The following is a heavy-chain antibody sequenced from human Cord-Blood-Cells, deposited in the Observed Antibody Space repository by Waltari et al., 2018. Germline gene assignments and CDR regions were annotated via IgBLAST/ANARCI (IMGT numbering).Heavy chain of an antibody. CDR2: IWYDGSNK. CDR3: ATTPGDDDY. D-gene: IGHD2-21*02. Sequence: QVQLVESGGGVVQPGRSLRLSCAASGFTFSSYGMHWVRQAPGKGLEWVAVIWYDGSNKYYADSVKGRFTISRDNSKNTLYLQMNSLRAEDTAVYYCATTPGDDDYWGQGTLVTVSS. CDR1: GFTFSSYG. J-gene: IGHJ4*02. V-gene: IGHV3-33*01.